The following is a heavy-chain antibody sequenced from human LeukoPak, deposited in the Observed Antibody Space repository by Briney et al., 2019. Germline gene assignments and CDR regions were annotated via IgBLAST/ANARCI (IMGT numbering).Heavy chain of an antibody. Sequence: PGGSLRLSCAASRFTFSSYWMHWVRQAPGKGLVWVSRINSDGGSTNYADSVKGRLTISRDNAKNTLYLQMNSLRAEDTAVYYCARDWDTDGMDVWGQGTTVTVSS. V-gene: IGHV3-74*01. J-gene: IGHJ6*02. CDR1: RFTFSSYW. CDR2: INSDGGST. CDR3: ARDWDTDGMDV. D-gene: IGHD1-26*01.